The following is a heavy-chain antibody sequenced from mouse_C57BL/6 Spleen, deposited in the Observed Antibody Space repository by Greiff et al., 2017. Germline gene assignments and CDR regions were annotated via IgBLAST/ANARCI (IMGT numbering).Heavy chain of an antibody. CDR3: ARGGIYDGYSYAMDY. CDR2: INPSNGGT. V-gene: IGHV1-53*01. Sequence: VQLQQPGTELVKPGASVKLSCKASGYTFTSYWMHWVKQRPGQGLEWIGNINPSNGGTNYNEKFKSKATLTVDKSSSTAYMQLSSLTSEDSAVYYCARGGIYDGYSYAMDYWGQGTSVTVSS. D-gene: IGHD2-3*01. CDR1: GYTFTSYW. J-gene: IGHJ4*01.